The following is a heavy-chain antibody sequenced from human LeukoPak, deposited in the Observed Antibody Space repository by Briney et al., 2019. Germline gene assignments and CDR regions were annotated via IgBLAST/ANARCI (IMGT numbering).Heavy chain of an antibody. CDR1: GYTFSSYA. D-gene: IGHD5-12*01. J-gene: IGHJ4*02. CDR2: ISSSGSYT. CDR3: ARDAGLSGYDYNY. Sequence: GRSLRLSCAASGYTFSSYAMNWVRQAPGEGLEWASSISSSGSYTYYADSVKGRFTISRDNAKNSRYLQMNSLRAEDTAVYYCARDAGLSGYDYNYWGQGTLVTVSS. V-gene: IGHV3-21*01.